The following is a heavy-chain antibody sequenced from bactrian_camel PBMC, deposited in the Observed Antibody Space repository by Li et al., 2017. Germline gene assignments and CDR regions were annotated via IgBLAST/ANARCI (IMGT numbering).Heavy chain of an antibody. Sequence: VQLVESGGDSVQAGSSLRLACDVSKYSDCIYELNWYRQVPGKEREFVAGIERGSILHYADSVKGRFTISRDDAKNTLYLQMDSLKPEDTATYYCAADFWKKRVPSGSDSWNPPYTGQGTQVTVS. V-gene: IGHV3S67*01. CDR1: KYSDCIYE. CDR2: IERGSIL. J-gene: IGHJ4*01. D-gene: IGHD2*01.